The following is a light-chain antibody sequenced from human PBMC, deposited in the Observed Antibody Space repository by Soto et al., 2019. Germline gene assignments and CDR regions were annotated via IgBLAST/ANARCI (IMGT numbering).Light chain of an antibody. CDR3: AAWDDSLSGRGV. J-gene: IGLJ2*01. CDR1: SSNIGNNY. Sequence: QSVLTQPPSASGTPGQRVTISCSGSSSNIGNNYVYWYQMVPGTAPKLLIYRNNQRPSGVPDRFSGSRSGTSASLAISELRSEDEADYYCAAWDDSLSGRGVFGGGTKLTVL. V-gene: IGLV1-47*01. CDR2: RNN.